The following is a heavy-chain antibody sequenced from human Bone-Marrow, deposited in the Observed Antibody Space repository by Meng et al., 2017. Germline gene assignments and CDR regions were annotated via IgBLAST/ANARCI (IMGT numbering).Heavy chain of an antibody. J-gene: IGHJ4*02. V-gene: IGHV3-11*01. CDR1: GFTFSDYY. Sequence: GESLKISCAGSGFTFSDYYMSWIRQAPGKGLEWVSYISSSGSTIYYADSVKGRFTISRDNAKNSLYLQMNSLRAEDTAVYYCARDLDFWSGLGDWGQGTLVTVSS. CDR3: ARDLDFWSGLGD. CDR2: ISSSGSTI. D-gene: IGHD3-3*01.